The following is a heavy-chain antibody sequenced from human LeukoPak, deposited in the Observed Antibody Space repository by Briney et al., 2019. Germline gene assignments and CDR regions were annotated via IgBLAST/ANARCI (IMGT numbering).Heavy chain of an antibody. CDR1: GGSVNNGPYY. Sequence: SETLSLTCTVSGGSVNNGPYYWSWIRQHPGKGLEWIGYISYTGGTYYNPSLESRVSMSVDTSKNQFSLKLSSVTAADTAMYYCARIIVGASFDYWGQGTLVTVS. V-gene: IGHV4-31*03. D-gene: IGHD1-26*01. CDR2: ISYTGGT. J-gene: IGHJ4*02. CDR3: ARIIVGASFDY.